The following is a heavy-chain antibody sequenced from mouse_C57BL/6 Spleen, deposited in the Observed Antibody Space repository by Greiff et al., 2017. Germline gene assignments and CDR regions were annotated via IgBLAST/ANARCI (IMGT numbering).Heavy chain of an antibody. CDR2: INPNNGGT. V-gene: IGHV1-18*01. CDR1: GYTFTDYN. D-gene: IGHD1-1*01. J-gene: IGHJ1*03. CDR3: ARWAYYGSSWYFDV. Sequence: EVQLQQSGPELVKPGASVKIPCKASGYTFTDYNMDWVKQSHGKSLEWIGDINPNNGGTIYNQKFKGKATLTVDKSSSTAYMELRSLTSEDTAVYDCARWAYYGSSWYFDVWGTGTTVTVSS.